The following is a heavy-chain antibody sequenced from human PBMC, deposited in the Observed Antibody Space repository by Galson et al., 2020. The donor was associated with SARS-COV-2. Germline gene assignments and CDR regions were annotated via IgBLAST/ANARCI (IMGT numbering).Heavy chain of an antibody. V-gene: IGHV4-30-4*01. J-gene: IGHJ4*02. D-gene: IGHD3-10*01. Sequence: SETLSLTCTVSDASISSGHYYWSWVRQPPGKGLEWIGYIFYSGATYYNPSLKSRVTISMDTSKNQFSLNLSSVTAADTAMYYCARVGGNTNFDYWGRGTLLTVSS. CDR3: ARVGGNTNFDY. CDR2: IFYSGAT. CDR1: DASISSGHYY.